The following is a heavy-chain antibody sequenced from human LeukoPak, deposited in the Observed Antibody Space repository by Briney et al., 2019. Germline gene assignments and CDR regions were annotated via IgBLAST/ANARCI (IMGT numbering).Heavy chain of an antibody. Sequence: PGGSLRLSCAASGFTFSSYSMNWVRQALGKGLEWVSSISSSSSYIYYADSVKGRFTISRDNAKNSLYLQMNSLRAEDTAVYYCARAPSDDAFDIWGQGTMVTVSS. CDR2: ISSSSSYI. J-gene: IGHJ3*02. CDR3: ARAPSDDAFDI. CDR1: GFTFSSYS. V-gene: IGHV3-21*01.